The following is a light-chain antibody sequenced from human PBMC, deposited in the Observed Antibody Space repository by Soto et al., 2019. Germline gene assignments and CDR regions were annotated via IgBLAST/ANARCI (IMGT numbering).Light chain of an antibody. CDR3: CSYKTSAPLM. Sequence: QSALTQPASVSGSPGQSITISCSGTTNDIGGYNYVSWYQHHPGKVPKVIIYEVRNRPSGVSNRFSGSKSGNTAYLTISGLQSEQAAVYYCCSYKTSAPLMFGVGTKLTVL. V-gene: IGLV2-14*01. CDR2: EVR. J-gene: IGLJ3*02. CDR1: TNDIGGYNY.